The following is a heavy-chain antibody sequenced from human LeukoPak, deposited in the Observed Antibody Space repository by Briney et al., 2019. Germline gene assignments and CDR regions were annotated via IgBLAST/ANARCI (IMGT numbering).Heavy chain of an antibody. D-gene: IGHD2-15*01. CDR1: GFTFSSYD. CDR2: IGTTGDT. CDR3: ARDASYCSGGSCMLPIDY. Sequence: GGSLRLSCEVSGFTFSSYDMHWVRQTTGKGLEWVSGIGTTGDTHYPDSVKGRFTISRDNAKNSLYLQMNSLRAEDTAVYYCARDASYCSGGSCMLPIDYWGQGTLVTVSS. V-gene: IGHV3-13*01. J-gene: IGHJ4*02.